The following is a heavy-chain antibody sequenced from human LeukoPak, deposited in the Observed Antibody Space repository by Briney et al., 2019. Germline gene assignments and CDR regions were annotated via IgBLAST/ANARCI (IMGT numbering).Heavy chain of an antibody. V-gene: IGHV4-39*01. D-gene: IGHD6-19*01. Sequence: KPSETLSLTCTVSGGSISSSSDYWGRIRQPPGKGREWIGTIYYSGNTYYNPSLKSRVSISVDTSKNQFSLKLSSVTAADTAVYYCARQAVAGNGFDYWGQGTLVTVSS. CDR3: ARQAVAGNGFDY. CDR2: IYYSGNT. J-gene: IGHJ4*02. CDR1: GGSISSSSDY.